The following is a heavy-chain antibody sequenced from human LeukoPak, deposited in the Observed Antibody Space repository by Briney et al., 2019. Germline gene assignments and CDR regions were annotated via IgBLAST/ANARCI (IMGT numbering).Heavy chain of an antibody. CDR3: ARVQDQLLQGLDY. CDR2: IIPIFGTA. Sequence: GSSVKVSCKASGGTLRSYAISGVRQAPGQGLEWMGGIIPIFGTANYAHKFQGRVTLTADESTRTAYMELSSLRSEDTAVYYCARVQDQLLQGLDYWGQGTLVTLSS. V-gene: IGHV1-69*01. D-gene: IGHD2-2*01. J-gene: IGHJ4*02. CDR1: GGTLRSYA.